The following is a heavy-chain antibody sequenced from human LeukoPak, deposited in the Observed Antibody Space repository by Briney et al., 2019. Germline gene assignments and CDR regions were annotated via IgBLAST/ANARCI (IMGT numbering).Heavy chain of an antibody. CDR3: ARVGYYYGSGSTRTFDY. Sequence: SETLSLTCAVYGGSFSGYYWSWIRQPPGKGLEWIGEINHSGSTNYNPSLKSRVIISVDTSKNQFSLKLSSVTAADTAVYYCARVGYYYGSGSTRTFDYWGQGTLVTVSS. J-gene: IGHJ4*02. D-gene: IGHD3-10*01. CDR2: INHSGST. CDR1: GGSFSGYY. V-gene: IGHV4-34*01.